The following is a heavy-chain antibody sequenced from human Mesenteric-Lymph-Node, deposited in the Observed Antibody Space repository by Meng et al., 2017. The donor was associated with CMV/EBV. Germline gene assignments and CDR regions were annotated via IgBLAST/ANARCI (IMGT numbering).Heavy chain of an antibody. CDR1: GGSFSDYY. CDR2: INHSGST. Sequence: SETLSLTCAVYGGSFSDYYWSWIRQPPGKGLEWIGEINHSGSTNYNPSLKSRVTISVDTSKNQFSLILSSVTAADTAVYYCARGGIWSGYYYFDYWGQGTLVTVSS. J-gene: IGHJ4*02. CDR3: ARGGIWSGYYYFDY. D-gene: IGHD3-3*01. V-gene: IGHV4-34*01.